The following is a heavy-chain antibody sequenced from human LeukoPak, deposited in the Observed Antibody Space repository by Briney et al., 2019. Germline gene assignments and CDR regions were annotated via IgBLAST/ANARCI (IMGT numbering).Heavy chain of an antibody. CDR1: GYSISSGYY. CDR3: ARVVSNEDAFDI. J-gene: IGHJ3*02. Sequence: SETLSLTCTVSGYSISSGYYWGWIRPPPGKGLEWIGSIYHSGSTYYNPSLKSRVTISVDTSKNQFSLKLSSVTAADTAVYYCARVVSNEDAFDIWGQGTMVTVSS. V-gene: IGHV4-38-2*02. CDR2: IYHSGST. D-gene: IGHD6-13*01.